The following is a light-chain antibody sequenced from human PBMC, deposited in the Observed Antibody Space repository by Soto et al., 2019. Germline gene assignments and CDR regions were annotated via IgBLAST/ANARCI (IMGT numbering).Light chain of an antibody. CDR2: GAS. J-gene: IGKJ2*03. V-gene: IGKV3-15*01. CDR3: LHHYTFPYS. Sequence: IELTRSAAAQSVYPVDRRTIYKRASQSVSNKLAWYQQKPGQAPRLLIYGASTRATGIPARFSGRGAAIGFTLTISSLQPEDFSTYSCLHHYTFPYSFAQGTKVDNK. CDR1: QSVSNK.